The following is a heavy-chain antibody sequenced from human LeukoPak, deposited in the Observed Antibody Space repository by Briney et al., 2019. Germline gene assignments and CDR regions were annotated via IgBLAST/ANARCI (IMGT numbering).Heavy chain of an antibody. CDR3: ARDKVTGDRSAFDI. D-gene: IGHD2-21*02. V-gene: IGHV4-59*01. CDR1: GGSISSYY. J-gene: IGHJ3*02. CDR2: IYYSGST. Sequence: LETLSLTCTVSGGSISSYYWSWIRQPPGKGLEWIGYIYYSGSTNYNPSLKSRVTISVDTSKNQFSLKLSSVTAADTAVYYCARDKVTGDRSAFDIWGQGTMVTVSS.